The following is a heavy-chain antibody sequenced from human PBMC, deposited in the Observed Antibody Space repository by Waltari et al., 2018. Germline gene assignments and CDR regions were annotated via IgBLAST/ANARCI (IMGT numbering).Heavy chain of an antibody. V-gene: IGHV4-61*09. CDR3: AREDYGGDY. Sequence: QVQLQESGPGLVKPSQTLSLTCTVSGGSISSGSYYWSWIRQPAGKGLEWIGYIYTSGSTTYTPSLRSRVTISVDTSKNQFALKLSSVTAADTAVYYCAREDYGGDYWGQGTLVTVSS. J-gene: IGHJ4*02. D-gene: IGHD4-17*01. CDR1: GGSISSGSYY. CDR2: IYTSGST.